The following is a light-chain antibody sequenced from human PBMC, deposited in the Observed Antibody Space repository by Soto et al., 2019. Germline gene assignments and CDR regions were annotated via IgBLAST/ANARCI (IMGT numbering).Light chain of an antibody. J-gene: IGKJ5*01. CDR3: QQRSNWPIT. CDR1: QSVSSY. Sequence: EIVLPQSLATLSLSPGESATLSCRASQSVSSYLAWYQQKPGQAPRLLIYDASNRATGIPARFSGSGSGTDFTLTISSLEPEDFAVYYCQQRSNWPITVGQGTRLEIK. V-gene: IGKV3-11*01. CDR2: DAS.